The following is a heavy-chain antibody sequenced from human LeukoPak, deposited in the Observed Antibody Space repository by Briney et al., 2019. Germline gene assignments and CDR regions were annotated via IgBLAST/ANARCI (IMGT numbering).Heavy chain of an antibody. Sequence: GGSLRHSCAASGFTFDDYGMSWVRQAPGKGLEWVSGINWNGGSTGYADSVKGRFTISRDNAKNSLYLQMNSLRAEDTALYHCARVDSSGWWGAFDIWGQGTMVTVSS. J-gene: IGHJ3*02. CDR2: INWNGGST. V-gene: IGHV3-20*01. D-gene: IGHD6-19*01. CDR1: GFTFDDYG. CDR3: ARVDSSGWWGAFDI.